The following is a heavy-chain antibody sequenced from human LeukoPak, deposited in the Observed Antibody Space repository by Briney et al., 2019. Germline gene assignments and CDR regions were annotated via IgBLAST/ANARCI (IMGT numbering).Heavy chain of an antibody. Sequence: ASVKVSCKASGYTFTSYYMHWVRQAPGQGLEWMGIINPSGGSTSYAQKFQGRVTMTRDTSTSTVYMELSSLRSEDTAVYYCARDGYSYGYAHFFAYWGQGTLVTVSS. D-gene: IGHD5-18*01. CDR2: INPSGGST. J-gene: IGHJ4*02. CDR3: ARDGYSYGYAHFFAY. V-gene: IGHV1-46*03. CDR1: GYTFTSYY.